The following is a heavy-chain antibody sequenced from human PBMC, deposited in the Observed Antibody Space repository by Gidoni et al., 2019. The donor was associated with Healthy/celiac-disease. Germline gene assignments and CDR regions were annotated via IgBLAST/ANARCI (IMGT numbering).Heavy chain of an antibody. CDR3: ARVRGSYYDSSGFFDY. CDR1: GFTFSSYG. CDR2: IWYDGSNK. V-gene: IGHV3-33*01. J-gene: IGHJ4*02. D-gene: IGHD3-22*01. Sequence: QVQLVESGGGVVQPGRSLRLSCAASGFTFSSYGMHWVRQAPGKGLEWVAVIWYDGSNKYYADSVKGRFTISRDKSKNTLYLQMNSLRAEDTAVYYCARVRGSYYDSSGFFDYWGQGTLVTVSS.